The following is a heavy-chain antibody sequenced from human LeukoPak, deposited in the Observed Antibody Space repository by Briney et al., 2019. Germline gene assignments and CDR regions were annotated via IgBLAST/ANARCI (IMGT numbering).Heavy chain of an antibody. V-gene: IGHV4-34*01. J-gene: IGHJ4*02. CDR2: INHSGST. CDR1: GGSFSGYY. D-gene: IGHD1-7*01. Sequence: SETLSLTCAVYGGSFSGYYWSWIRQPPGKGLEWIGEINHSGSTNYNPSLKSRVTISVDTSKNQFSLKLSSVTAADTAVYYCARAPTGTTPIDYWGQGTLVTVSS. CDR3: ARAPTGTTPIDY.